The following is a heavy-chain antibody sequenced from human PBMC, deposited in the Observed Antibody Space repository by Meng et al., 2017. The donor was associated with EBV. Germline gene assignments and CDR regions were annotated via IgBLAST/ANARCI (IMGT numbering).Heavy chain of an antibody. V-gene: IGHV1-3*01. D-gene: IGHD2-21*01. Sequence: VALVTSGAEGKNPGASVKVSCKASGYAFTSYILHWVRQAPGQRLEWMGWINVGVGYTKYSQKFQGRVTISSDTSATTGYMELSSLRSEDTAVYYCVRGPPVGVPGPGDYWGQGTLVTVSS. CDR1: GYAFTSYI. J-gene: IGHJ4*02. CDR3: VRGPPVGVPGPGDY. CDR2: INVGVGYT.